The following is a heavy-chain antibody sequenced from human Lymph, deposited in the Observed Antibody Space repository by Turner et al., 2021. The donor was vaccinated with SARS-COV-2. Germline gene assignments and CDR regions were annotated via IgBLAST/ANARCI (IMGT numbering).Heavy chain of an antibody. V-gene: IGHV3-53*01. J-gene: IGHJ4*02. Sequence: DVHLVESGGGLLQPGGSLRLSCAASGFTVSSNYMTWVRQAPGKGLEWVSLIYSGGSTYYEDSVKGRFTISRDNSKNTLYLQMNSLRADDTAVYYCARVLPYGDYFDYWGQGTLVTVSS. CDR2: IYSGGST. CDR3: ARVLPYGDYFDY. CDR1: GFTVSSNY. D-gene: IGHD4-17*01.